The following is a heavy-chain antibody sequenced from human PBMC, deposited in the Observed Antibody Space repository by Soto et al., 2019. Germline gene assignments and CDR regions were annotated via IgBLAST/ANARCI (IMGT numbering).Heavy chain of an antibody. Sequence: QVQLVESGGGVVQPGRSLRLSCAVSGFTVSTYGMHWVRQAPGKGLEWVAVISRDGGTKYYADSVKGRFTISRDNSRNTLFLEMNSLRGDDVAVYYCTGEVASGYWGQGTLGTVSS. J-gene: IGHJ4*02. D-gene: IGHD2-8*02. CDR1: GFTVSTYG. CDR2: ISRDGGTK. CDR3: TGEVASGY. V-gene: IGHV3-30*03.